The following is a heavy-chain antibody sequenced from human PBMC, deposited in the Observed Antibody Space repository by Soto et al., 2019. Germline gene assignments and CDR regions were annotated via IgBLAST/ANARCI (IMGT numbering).Heavy chain of an antibody. CDR2: ISGFNGNT. J-gene: IGHJ4*02. Sequence: QVQLVQSRAEVKKPGASVRVSCKASGYTFSRYGISWVRQAPGQGLEWMGWISGFNGNTKESEKLQGRVTLTTDTAANTAHMELRGLRSDDTAVYYCARASAYSTPWSFDNWGQGTLVTVSS. CDR1: GYTFSRYG. V-gene: IGHV1-18*01. D-gene: IGHD6-13*01. CDR3: ARASAYSTPWSFDN.